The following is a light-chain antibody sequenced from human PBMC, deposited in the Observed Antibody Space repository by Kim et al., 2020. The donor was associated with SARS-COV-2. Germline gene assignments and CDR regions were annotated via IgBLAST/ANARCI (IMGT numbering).Light chain of an antibody. J-gene: IGKJ2*01. V-gene: IGKV1-39*01. CDR2: AAS. CDR1: QAISSY. CDR3: QQSYSTPYT. Sequence: SASVGDRVTITCRASQAISSYLNWYQQQPGKAPKVLIYAASSLQSGVPSRFSGSGSGTDFTLTISSLQPEDFATYYCQQSYSTPYTFGQGTKLEI.